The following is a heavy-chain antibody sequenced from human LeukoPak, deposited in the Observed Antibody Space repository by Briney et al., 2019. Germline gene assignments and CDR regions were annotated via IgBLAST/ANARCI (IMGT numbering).Heavy chain of an antibody. V-gene: IGHV1-69*13. CDR2: IIPIFGTA. J-gene: IGHJ4*02. Sequence: SVKVSCKASGGTFSSYAISWVRQAPGQGLEWMGGIIPIFGTANYAQKFQGRVTITADESTSTAYMELSSLRSEGTAMYYCARDRKFYYDSSGYASFDFWGQGTLVTASS. CDR3: ARDRKFYYDSSGYASFDF. CDR1: GGTFSSYA. D-gene: IGHD3-22*01.